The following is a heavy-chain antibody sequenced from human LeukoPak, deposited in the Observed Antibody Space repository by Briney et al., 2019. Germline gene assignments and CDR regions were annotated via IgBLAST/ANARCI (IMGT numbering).Heavy chain of an antibody. D-gene: IGHD2-2*01. Sequence: SETLSLTCAVYGGSFSGYYWGWIRQPPGKGLEWIGSIYHSGSTYYNPSLKSRVTISVDTSKNQFSLKLSSVTAADTAVYYCARVSCSSTSCYRVYFDYWGQGTLVTVSS. CDR2: IYHSGST. J-gene: IGHJ4*02. CDR3: ARVSCSSTSCYRVYFDY. CDR1: GGSFSGYY. V-gene: IGHV4-38-2*01.